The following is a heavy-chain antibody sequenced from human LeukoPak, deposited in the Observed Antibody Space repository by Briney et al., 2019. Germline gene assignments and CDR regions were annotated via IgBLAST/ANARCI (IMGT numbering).Heavy chain of an antibody. CDR2: IYYSGST. CDR3: AREGYCSSTSCLDY. D-gene: IGHD2-2*01. V-gene: IGHV4-30-4*01. Sequence: SQTLSLTCTVSGGSISSGDYYWSWIRQPPGKGLEWIGYIYYSGSTYYSPSLKSRVTISVDTSKNQFSLKLSSVTAADTAVYYCAREGYCSSTSCLDYWGQGTLVTVSS. J-gene: IGHJ4*02. CDR1: GGSISSGDYY.